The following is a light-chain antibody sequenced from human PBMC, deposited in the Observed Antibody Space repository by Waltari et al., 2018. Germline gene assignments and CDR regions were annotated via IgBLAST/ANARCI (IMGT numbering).Light chain of an antibody. CDR1: QSISSTY. CDR2: GTS. Sequence: EIVLTQSPGTLSLSPGERATLSCRTSQSISSTYLAWYQQKPGRAPRLLIYGTSTRATGIPDKFSGSGSGTEFTLTISCLQSEDFATYYCQQYYSYPRTFGQGTKVEIK. J-gene: IGKJ1*01. CDR3: QQYYSYPRT. V-gene: IGKV3-20*01.